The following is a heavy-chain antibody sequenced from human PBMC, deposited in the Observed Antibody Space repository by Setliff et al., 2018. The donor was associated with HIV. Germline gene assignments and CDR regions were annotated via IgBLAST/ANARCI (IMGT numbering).Heavy chain of an antibody. J-gene: IGHJ5*02. CDR1: GYTFTSYD. V-gene: IGHV1-8*01. CDR3: ARGGVMVRGNWFDP. CDR2: RNPNSGNT. Sequence: ASVKVSCKASGYTFTSYDISWVRQATGQGLEWMGWRNPNSGNTGYAQKFQGRVTMTRNTSISTAYMELSSLRSEDTAVYYCARGGVMVRGNWFDPWGQGTLVTVSS. D-gene: IGHD3-10*01.